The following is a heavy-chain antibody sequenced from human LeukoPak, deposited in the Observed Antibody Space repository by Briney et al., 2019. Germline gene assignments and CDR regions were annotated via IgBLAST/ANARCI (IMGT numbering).Heavy chain of an antibody. D-gene: IGHD3-10*01. CDR1: GFTFSSYW. Sequence: GGSLRLSCAATGFTFSSYWMSWVRQAPGKGLEWVANINKDGSAKYYVDSVKGRFTISRDNAKNSLYLQMNSLRAEDTAVYYCARDHFGVGYCDIWGQGTMVTVSS. V-gene: IGHV3-7*01. CDR2: INKDGSAK. J-gene: IGHJ3*02. CDR3: ARDHFGVGYCDI.